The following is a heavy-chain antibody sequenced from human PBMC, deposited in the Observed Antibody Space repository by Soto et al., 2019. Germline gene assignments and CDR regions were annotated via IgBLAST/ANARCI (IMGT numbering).Heavy chain of an antibody. D-gene: IGHD6-19*01. CDR3: ARGIAVAAGYYYYYGMDV. V-gene: IGHV4-31*03. J-gene: IGHJ6*02. Sequence: SETLSLTCTVSGGSISSGGYYWSWIRQHPGKGLEWIGYIYYSGNTYYNPSLKSRVTISVDTSKNQFSLKLSSVTAADTAVYYCARGIAVAAGYYYYYGMDVRGQGTRVTVSS. CDR2: IYYSGNT. CDR1: GGSISSGGYY.